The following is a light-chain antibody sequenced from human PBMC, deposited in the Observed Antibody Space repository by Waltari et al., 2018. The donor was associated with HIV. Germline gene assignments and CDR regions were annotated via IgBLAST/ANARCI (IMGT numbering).Light chain of an antibody. Sequence: QSGLTKAPSASGTPGPTVTISCSGSSSNIGRNTVTWYQQFPGSAPKLLIYTNDQRPSRVPDRFSGSKSGTSASLAIRGLQSEDEADYYCAAWDDSLNGPVFGGGTKLTIL. V-gene: IGLV1-44*01. CDR1: SSNIGRNT. CDR3: AAWDDSLNGPV. J-gene: IGLJ2*01. CDR2: TND.